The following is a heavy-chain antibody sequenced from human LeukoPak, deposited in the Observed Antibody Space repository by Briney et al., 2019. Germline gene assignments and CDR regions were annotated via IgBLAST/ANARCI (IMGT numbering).Heavy chain of an antibody. CDR3: ARDLSDGDYGLEYYYYYMDV. CDR1: GGSTSSYY. CDR2: IYTSGST. Sequence: PSETLSLTCTVSGGSTSSYYWSWIRQPAGKGLEWIGRIYTSGSTNYNPSLKSRVTMSVDTSKNQFSLKLSSVTAADTAVYYCARDLSDGDYGLEYYYYYMDVWGKGTTVTISS. D-gene: IGHD4-17*01. J-gene: IGHJ6*03. V-gene: IGHV4-4*07.